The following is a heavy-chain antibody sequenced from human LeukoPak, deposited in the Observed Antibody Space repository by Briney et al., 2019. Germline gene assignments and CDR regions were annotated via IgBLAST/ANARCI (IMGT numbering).Heavy chain of an antibody. CDR1: GDSVSSNSAA. V-gene: IGHV6-1*01. D-gene: IGHD1-1*01. CDR2: TYYRSKWFT. CDR3: ARSTGPIDY. Sequence: QTLSLTCAISGDSVSSNSAAWNWIRQSPSRGLEWLGRTYYRSKWFTYYAASVKSRIAINRDTSKNQFSLQLNSVTPEDTAVYYCARSTGPIDYWGQGTLVTVSS. J-gene: IGHJ4*02.